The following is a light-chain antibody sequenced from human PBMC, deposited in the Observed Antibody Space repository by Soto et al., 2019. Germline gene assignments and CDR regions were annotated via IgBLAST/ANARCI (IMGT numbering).Light chain of an antibody. CDR2: DAS. Sequence: DIQMTQSPSSLSASVGDRVTITCQASQDIKNYLNWYQQKPGQAPNLLIYDASNLKTGVPSRFSGSGSGTHFTFSISSLQHDDSATYYCHHYDHLPPLSCGGGTKVEIK. CDR1: QDIKNY. CDR3: HHYDHLPPLS. V-gene: IGKV1-33*01. J-gene: IGKJ4*02.